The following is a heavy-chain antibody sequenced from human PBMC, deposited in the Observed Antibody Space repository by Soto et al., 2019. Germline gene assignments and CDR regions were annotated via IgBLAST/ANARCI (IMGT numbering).Heavy chain of an antibody. Sequence: GGSLRLSCAASGFTFSSYGMHWVRQAPGKGLEWVAVISYDGSNKYYADSVKGRFTISRDNSKNTLYLQMNSLRAEDTAVYYCAKCTNYDFWSGYLYYGMDVWGQGTTVTVSS. CDR2: ISYDGSNK. V-gene: IGHV3-30*18. D-gene: IGHD3-3*01. J-gene: IGHJ6*02. CDR3: AKCTNYDFWSGYLYYGMDV. CDR1: GFTFSSYG.